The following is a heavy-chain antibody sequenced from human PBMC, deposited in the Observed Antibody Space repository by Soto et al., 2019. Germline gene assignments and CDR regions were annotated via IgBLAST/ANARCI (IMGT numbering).Heavy chain of an antibody. J-gene: IGHJ4*02. D-gene: IGHD6-19*01. CDR1: GGSVSSGRCY. Sequence: SETMCVTCPVAGGSVSSGRCYWSWIRQPPGKGLEWIGYIYYSGSTKYNPSLRSRVTISVDTSKNQFSLKLTSVTAADTAVYYCARSGSGSGWLGGQGTLVTVSS. CDR2: IYYSGST. CDR3: ARSGSGSGWL. V-gene: IGHV4-61*01.